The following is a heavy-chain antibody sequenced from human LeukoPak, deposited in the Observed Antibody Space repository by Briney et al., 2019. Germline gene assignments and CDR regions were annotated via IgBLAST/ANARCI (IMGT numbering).Heavy chain of an antibody. CDR1: GYTFTDYY. D-gene: IGHD3-16*01. CDR3: ARDLGAANTI. V-gene: IGHV1-2*06. Sequence: ASVKVSCKASGYTFTDYYIHWVRQAPGQGLEWMGRVNPNNGGTNYVQKFQGRVTMTRDTSISTAYMELNSLRSDDTAVYYCARDLGAANTIWGQGTLVTVSS. J-gene: IGHJ4*02. CDR2: VNPNNGGT.